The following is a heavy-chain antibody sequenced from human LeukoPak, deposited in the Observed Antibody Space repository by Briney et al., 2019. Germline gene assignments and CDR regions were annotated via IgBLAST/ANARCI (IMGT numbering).Heavy chain of an antibody. CDR3: ARATKSGYGYYYYMDV. Sequence: SETLSLTCTVSGGSISSYYWSWIRQPPGKGLEWIGYIYYSGSTNYNPSLKSRVTISVDTSKNQFSLKLSSVTAADTAVYYCARATKSGYGYYYYMDVWGKGTTVTVSS. V-gene: IGHV4-59*01. CDR2: IYYSGST. J-gene: IGHJ6*03. D-gene: IGHD3-3*01. CDR1: GGSISSYY.